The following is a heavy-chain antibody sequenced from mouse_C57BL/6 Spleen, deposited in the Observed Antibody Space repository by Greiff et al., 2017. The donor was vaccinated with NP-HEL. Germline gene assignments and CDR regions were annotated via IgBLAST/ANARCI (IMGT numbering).Heavy chain of an antibody. D-gene: IGHD4-1*01. Sequence: QVQLQQPGAELVRPGTSVKLSCKASGYTFTSYWMHWVKQRPGQGLEWIGVIDPSDSYTNYNQKSKGKATLTVDTSSSTAYMPLSSLTSEDSVVYYCASGGGTGGFDYWGQGTTLTVSS. V-gene: IGHV1-59*01. CDR1: GYTFTSYW. J-gene: IGHJ2*01. CDR3: ASGGGTGGFDY. CDR2: IDPSDSYT.